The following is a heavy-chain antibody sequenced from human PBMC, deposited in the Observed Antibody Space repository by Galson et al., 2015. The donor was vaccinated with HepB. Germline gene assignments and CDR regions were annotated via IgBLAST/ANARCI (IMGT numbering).Heavy chain of an antibody. CDR2: FSGHDGST. J-gene: IGHJ6*02. D-gene: IGHD1-7*01. V-gene: IGHV1-18*01. CDR1: GYSFSNYG. Sequence: SVKVSCKASGYSFSNYGLSWIRQAPGPGLEWLGWFSGHDGSTNYAQKFQGRVTMTADASTGTAYLELRNLRPDDTAVYYCARDSRLELRLNNYFSYGMDVWGQGTRVTVSS. CDR3: ARDSRLELRLNNYFSYGMDV.